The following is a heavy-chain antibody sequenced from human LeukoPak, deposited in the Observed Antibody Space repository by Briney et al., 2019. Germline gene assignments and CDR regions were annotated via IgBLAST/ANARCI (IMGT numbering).Heavy chain of an antibody. Sequence: GGSLRLSCTTSGFSFGDYAINWFRQAPGKGLEWVGLIRRKISGGTTEYAASMKGRFTISRDDSSSIAYLQMNNLKSEDTAVYYCTRDLVYSSTYRFDYWGQGTLVTVSS. J-gene: IGHJ4*02. V-gene: IGHV3-49*03. D-gene: IGHD6-19*01. CDR2: IRRKISGGTT. CDR3: TRDLVYSSTYRFDY. CDR1: GFSFGDYA.